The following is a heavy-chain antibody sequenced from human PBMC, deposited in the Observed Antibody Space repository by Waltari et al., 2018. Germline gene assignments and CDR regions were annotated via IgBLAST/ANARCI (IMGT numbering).Heavy chain of an antibody. Sequence: EVQLVESGGGLVQPGRSLRLSCAASGFTFEDYDMQWVRQAPGKGLEWVAGISWNSESIGYADSVQGRFTISRDNAKNSMFLQIHSLRPEDTALYYCVKDVLSDCGGDCYSEHWGQGTLLTVSS. CDR3: VKDVLSDCGGDCYSEH. D-gene: IGHD2-21*02. CDR2: ISWNSESI. CDR1: GFTFEDYD. V-gene: IGHV3-9*01. J-gene: IGHJ4*02.